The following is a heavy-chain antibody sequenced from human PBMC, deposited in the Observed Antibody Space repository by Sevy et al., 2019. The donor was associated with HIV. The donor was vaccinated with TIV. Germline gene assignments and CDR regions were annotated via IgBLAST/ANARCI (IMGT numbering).Heavy chain of an antibody. D-gene: IGHD1-26*01. CDR2: IRPDGSDK. J-gene: IGHJ4*02. V-gene: IGHV3-7*01. CDR3: ARGVGLDC. Sequence: GSLRLSCAASGFTFSPYWMPWVRQAPGKGLEWVANIRPDGSDKYYVDSVKGRFTISRDNAKNSLYLQMNSLRADDTAMYYCARGVGLDCWGQGALVTVSS. CDR1: GFTFSPYW.